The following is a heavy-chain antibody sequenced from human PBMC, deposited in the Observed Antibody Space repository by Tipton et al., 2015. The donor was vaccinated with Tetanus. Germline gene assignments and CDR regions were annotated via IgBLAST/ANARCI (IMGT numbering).Heavy chain of an antibody. CDR2: IYTSGST. Sequence: TLSLTCTVSGGSISSSSYYWGWIRQPPGKGLEWIGSIYTSGSTNYNPSLKSRVTMSVDTSKNQFSLKLSSVTAADTAAYYCARDGGSPTEDWFDPWGQGTLVTVSS. CDR1: GGSISSSSYY. D-gene: IGHD3-16*01. J-gene: IGHJ5*02. V-gene: IGHV4-39*07. CDR3: ARDGGSPTEDWFDP.